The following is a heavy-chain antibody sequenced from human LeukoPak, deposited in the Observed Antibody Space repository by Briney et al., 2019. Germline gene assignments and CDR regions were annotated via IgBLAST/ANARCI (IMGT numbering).Heavy chain of an antibody. CDR2: MTEGGAT. D-gene: IGHD3-22*01. CDR1: GFTLSSSA. Sequence: GGSLRLSCAASGFTLSSSAMSWVRQAPGKGLEWVSVMTEGGATYYADSVRGRFIISRDKSKNMVYLQMNSLRVEDTAVYYCAKLLPDWGQGTLVTVSS. V-gene: IGHV3-23*01. CDR3: AKLLPD. J-gene: IGHJ4*02.